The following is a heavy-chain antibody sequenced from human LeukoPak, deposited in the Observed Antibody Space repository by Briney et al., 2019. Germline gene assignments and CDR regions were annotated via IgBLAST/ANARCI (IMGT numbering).Heavy chain of an antibody. D-gene: IGHD6-19*01. CDR2: IYSGGSS. CDR3: ARDGSDSYEGGWWYYYGMDV. J-gene: IGHJ6*02. CDR1: GFTVSSNY. Sequence: GGSLRLSCAASGFTVSSNYMSWVRQAPGKGLEWVSVIYSGGSSYYADSVKGRFTISRDNSKNTLYLQMNSLRAEDTAVYYCARDGSDSYEGGWWYYYGMDVWGQGTTVTVSS. V-gene: IGHV3-66*01.